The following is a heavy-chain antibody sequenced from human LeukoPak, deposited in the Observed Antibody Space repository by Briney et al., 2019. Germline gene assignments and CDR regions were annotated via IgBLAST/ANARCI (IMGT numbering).Heavy chain of an antibody. CDR3: ARSYLVWTSLDY. J-gene: IGHJ4*02. CDR2: ISYDGSNK. CDR1: GFTFSSYA. V-gene: IGHV3-30-3*01. Sequence: PGRSLRLSCAASGFTFSSYAMHWVRQAPGKGLEWVTFISYDGSNKYYADSVKGRFTISRDNSKNTLYLQMNSLRPEDTAVYYCARSYLVWTSLDYWGQGTLLTVSS. D-gene: IGHD1-20*01.